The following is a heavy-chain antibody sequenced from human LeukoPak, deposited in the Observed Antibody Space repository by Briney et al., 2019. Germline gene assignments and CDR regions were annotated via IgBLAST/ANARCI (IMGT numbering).Heavy chain of an antibody. CDR1: GFTFTNYA. CDR3: AKDGHYDSSGFTLQD. J-gene: IGHJ1*01. V-gene: IGHV3-23*01. D-gene: IGHD3-22*01. CDR2: ISSSGANT. Sequence: PGGSLRLSCAASGFTFTNYAITWVRQAPGKGLEWVSTISSSGANTYYADSVRGRFTISRDNSKNTLYLQMNSLRAEDTAVYYCAKDGHYDSSGFTLQDWGQGTLVTASS.